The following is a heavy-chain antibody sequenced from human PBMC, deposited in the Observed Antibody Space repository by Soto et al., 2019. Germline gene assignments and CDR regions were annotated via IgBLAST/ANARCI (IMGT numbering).Heavy chain of an antibody. J-gene: IGHJ6*02. V-gene: IGHV4-34*01. Sequence: SETLSLTCAVYGGSFSGYCWTWIRQPPGTGLEWIGEINHSGSTNYNPSLKSRVTISVDTSKNQFSLKLTSVTAADTAVYYCARQGFGATHGLVDVWGQGTTVTVSS. CDR1: GGSFSGYC. D-gene: IGHD3-10*01. CDR3: ARQGFGATHGLVDV. CDR2: INHSGST.